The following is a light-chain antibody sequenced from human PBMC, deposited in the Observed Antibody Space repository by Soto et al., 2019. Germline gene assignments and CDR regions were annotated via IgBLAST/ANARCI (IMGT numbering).Light chain of an antibody. CDR2: WAS. CDR1: QSVLYTSNNKNY. Sequence: DIVMTQSPDSLAVSLGERATINCKSSQSVLYTSNNKNYLAWYQQKPGQPPKLLIYWASTRESGVPDRFSGRGSGTDFTLTISSLQAEDVAVYYCKQYYSTPQTFGQGTKVEIK. V-gene: IGKV4-1*01. CDR3: KQYYSTPQT. J-gene: IGKJ1*01.